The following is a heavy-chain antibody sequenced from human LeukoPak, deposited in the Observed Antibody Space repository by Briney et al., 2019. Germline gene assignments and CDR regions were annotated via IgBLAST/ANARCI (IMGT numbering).Heavy chain of an antibody. D-gene: IGHD2-15*01. Sequence: SETLSLTCTVSGGSISSRSYYWGWIRQPPGKGLEWIGIIYYSGSTYSNPSLRSRVTISVDTSKNQFSLKLSSVTAADTAVYYCASFYCSGGSCYQYYYYYCMDVWGKGTTVTISS. CDR1: GGSISSRSYY. V-gene: IGHV4-39*01. CDR3: ASFYCSGGSCYQYYYYYCMDV. J-gene: IGHJ6*03. CDR2: IYYSGST.